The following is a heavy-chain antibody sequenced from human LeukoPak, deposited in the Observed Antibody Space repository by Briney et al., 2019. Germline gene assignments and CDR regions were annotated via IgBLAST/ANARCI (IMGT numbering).Heavy chain of an antibody. D-gene: IGHD2-2*01. CDR1: GFTFSSYG. CDR3: AKGMLTVVPAAAFDY. V-gene: IGHV3-30*18. Sequence: PGGSLRLSCAASGFTFSSYGMHWVRQAPGKGLEWVAVISYDGSNKYYADSVKGRFTISRDNSKNTLYLQMNSLRAEDTAVYYCAKGMLTVVPAAAFDYWGQGTLVTVSS. CDR2: ISYDGSNK. J-gene: IGHJ4*02.